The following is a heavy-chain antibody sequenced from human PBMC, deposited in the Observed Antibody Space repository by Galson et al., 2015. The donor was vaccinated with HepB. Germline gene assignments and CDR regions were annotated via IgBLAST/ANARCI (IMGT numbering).Heavy chain of an antibody. CDR3: VKGDGAYTSSAGGFHF. V-gene: IGHV3-30*18. CDR2: VTYGGRNR. D-gene: IGHD6-6*01. CDR1: GFNFRNYG. Sequence: SLRLSCAASGFNFRNYGMHWVRQAPGKGLEWVASVTYGGRNRYYVDFVKGRFTISRDNLKNRLYLQLNSLREEDSAVYYCVKGDGAYTSSAGGFHFWGQGTRVNGPS. J-gene: IGHJ4*02.